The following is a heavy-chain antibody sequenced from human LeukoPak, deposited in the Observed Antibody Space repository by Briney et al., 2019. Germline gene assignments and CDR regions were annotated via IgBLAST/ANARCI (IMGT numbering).Heavy chain of an antibody. J-gene: IGHJ6*03. CDR1: GGSFSGHY. Sequence: SETLSLTCAVYGGSFSGHYWSWIRQPPGKGLEWIGEINHSGTTRYNPSLKSRVTISVDTSKNQFSLKVTSVTAADTAIYYCARDFSSSSTVYYYYYMDVWGKGTTVTVSS. CDR2: INHSGTT. V-gene: IGHV4-34*01. D-gene: IGHD6-6*01. CDR3: ARDFSSSSTVYYYYYMDV.